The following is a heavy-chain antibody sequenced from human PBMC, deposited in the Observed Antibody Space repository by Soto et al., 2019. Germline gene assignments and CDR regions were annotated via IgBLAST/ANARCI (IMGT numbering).Heavy chain of an antibody. D-gene: IGHD3-9*01. CDR2: IYHTGAT. J-gene: IGHJ4*02. V-gene: IGHV4-31*03. Sequence: QVQLQESGPGLLKPSQTLSLTCTVSGGSISSSAYYWSWIRQHPGKGLEWIGYIYHTGATYYNPSLGSRVSISVDTSKNLFSLMLRSVTAADTAVYYCASYSFTGSFDDWGQGTLVTVSS. CDR3: ASYSFTGSFDD. CDR1: GGSISSSAYY.